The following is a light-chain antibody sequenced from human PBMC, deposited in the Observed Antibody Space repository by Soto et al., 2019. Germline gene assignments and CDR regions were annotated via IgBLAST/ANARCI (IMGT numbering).Light chain of an antibody. CDR1: SSDVGAYNY. CDR3: SSSTPAATYV. J-gene: IGLJ1*01. Sequence: QSALTQPASVSGSPGQTVTISCTGTSSDVGAYNYVSWYQQYPGKAPNLMIYEVTNRPSGGSDRFSGSKSGNTASLAISGLQTDDEADYYCSSSTPAATYVFGSGTKLTVL. CDR2: EVT. V-gene: IGLV2-14*01.